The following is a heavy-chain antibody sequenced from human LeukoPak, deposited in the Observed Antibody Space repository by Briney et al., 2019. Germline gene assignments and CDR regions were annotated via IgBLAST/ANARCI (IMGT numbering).Heavy chain of an antibody. CDR3: ARRAAGTSIDY. D-gene: IGHD1/OR15-1a*01. Sequence: SETLSLACAVYGGSFSGYYWSWIRQPPGKGLEWIGEINHSGSTNYNPSLKSRVTISVDTSKNQFSLKLSSVTAADTAVYYCARRAAGTSIDYWGQGTLVTVSS. V-gene: IGHV4-34*01. CDR1: GGSFSGYY. CDR2: INHSGST. J-gene: IGHJ4*02.